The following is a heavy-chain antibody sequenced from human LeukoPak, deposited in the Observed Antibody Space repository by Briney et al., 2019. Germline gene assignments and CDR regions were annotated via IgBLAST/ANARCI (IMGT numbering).Heavy chain of an antibody. J-gene: IGHJ4*02. CDR1: GFSFSRYG. Sequence: GWSLRLSCAASGFSFSRYGMNWVRQAPGKGLEWISYISTSDAYTPDANSVRGRFTISRDNTKNSLYLQMSSLRAEDTAVYYGARLNKDSRTWYYFDYWGQGTLVTVSS. V-gene: IGHV3-21*01. CDR3: ARLNKDSRTWYYFDY. CDR2: ISTSDAYT. D-gene: IGHD6-13*01.